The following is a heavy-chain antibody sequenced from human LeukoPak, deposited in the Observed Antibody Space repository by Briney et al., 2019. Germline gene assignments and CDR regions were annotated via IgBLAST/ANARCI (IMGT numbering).Heavy chain of an antibody. D-gene: IGHD5-24*01. J-gene: IGHJ4*02. Sequence: GGSLRLSCSASGFTFSTYWMSWVRQAPGKGLEWVSGISGGGDSTSYADSVKGRFTISRDNSRDTLYLQMNSLRAEDTAIYYCAKDAPYVDMATMVKAYFFDYWGQGTLVTVSS. V-gene: IGHV3-23*01. CDR3: AKDAPYVDMATMVKAYFFDY. CDR2: ISGGGDST. CDR1: GFTFSTYW.